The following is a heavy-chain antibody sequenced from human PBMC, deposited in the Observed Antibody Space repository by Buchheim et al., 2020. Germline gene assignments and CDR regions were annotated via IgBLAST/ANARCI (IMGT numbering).Heavy chain of an antibody. CDR2: IKQDGSEK. Sequence: EVQVVESGGGLVQPGGSLRLSCAASGFTLSSYWMSWVRQAPGKGLEWVANIKQDGSEKYYVDSVKGRFTISRDNAKNSLYLQMNSLRAEDTAVYYCARWGYDILTDYYYYDYWGQGTL. D-gene: IGHD3-9*01. V-gene: IGHV3-7*01. CDR1: GFTLSSYW. J-gene: IGHJ4*02. CDR3: ARWGYDILTDYYYYDY.